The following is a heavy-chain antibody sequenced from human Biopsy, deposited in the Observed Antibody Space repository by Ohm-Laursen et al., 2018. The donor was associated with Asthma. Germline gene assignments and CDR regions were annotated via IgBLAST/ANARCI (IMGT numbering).Heavy chain of an antibody. Sequence: SLRLSCTASGFSFSNFAIHWVRQAPGKGLEWVGVISKDASTQDYADSVKGRFTMARDNSKNTLDLQMNSLREEDTAVYYCVRDGTDDAFDIWGQGTAVTVSS. D-gene: IGHD1-1*01. J-gene: IGHJ3*02. V-gene: IGHV3-30*01. CDR1: GFSFSNFA. CDR3: VRDGTDDAFDI. CDR2: ISKDASTQ.